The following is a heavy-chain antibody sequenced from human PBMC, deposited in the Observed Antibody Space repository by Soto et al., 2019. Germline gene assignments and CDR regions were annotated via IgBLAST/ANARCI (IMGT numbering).Heavy chain of an antibody. V-gene: IGHV3-23*01. CDR1: GVTFSIYS. Sequence: GGSLRLSCAASGVTFSIYSMNWVRQAPGKGLEWVSLISGSGGSTHYADSVEGRFTISRDNSKNTLYLEMDSLRAEDTAVYYCAKVVKYDVLTGYYKGPDYYGMDVWGQGTTVTVSS. CDR3: AKVVKYDVLTGYYKGPDYYGMDV. CDR2: ISGSGGST. J-gene: IGHJ6*02. D-gene: IGHD3-9*01.